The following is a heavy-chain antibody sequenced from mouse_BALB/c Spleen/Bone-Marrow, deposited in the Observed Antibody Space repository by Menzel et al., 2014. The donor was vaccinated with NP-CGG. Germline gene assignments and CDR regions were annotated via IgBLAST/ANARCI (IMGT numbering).Heavy chain of an antibody. CDR1: GYTFTSYW. D-gene: IGHD2-5*01. CDR3: ARPYSNYYLDY. V-gene: IGHV1-7*01. Sequence: QVQLQQSGAELAKPGASVKMSCKASGYTFTSYWMHWVKQRPGQGLEWIGYINPSTGYTVYNQKFKDKATLTADKSSSTAYMQLSSLTSEDSAVYYCARPYSNYYLDYWGQGTSVTVSS. CDR2: INPSTGYT. J-gene: IGHJ4*01.